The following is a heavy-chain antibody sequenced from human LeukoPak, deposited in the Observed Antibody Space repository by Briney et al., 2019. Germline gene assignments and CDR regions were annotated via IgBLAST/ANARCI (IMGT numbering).Heavy chain of an antibody. CDR2: ISGSADMP. D-gene: IGHD3-9*01. CDR1: GFTFSSYA. J-gene: IGHJ6*02. V-gene: IGHV3-23*01. Sequence: GGSLRLSCAASGFTFSSYAMSWVRQAPGQGLEWVSAISGSADMPYYAESVKGRFTISRDNSKNTLYLQMNSLRAEDTAVYYSAKKYYDILTGYYVQYSAMDVWGQGTMVTVSS. CDR3: AKKYYDILTGYYVQYSAMDV.